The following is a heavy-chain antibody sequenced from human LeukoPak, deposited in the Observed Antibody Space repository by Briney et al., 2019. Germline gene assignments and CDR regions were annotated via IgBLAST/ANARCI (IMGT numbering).Heavy chain of an antibody. CDR3: ARGGGLDV. V-gene: IGHV3-7*03. D-gene: IGHD3-16*01. J-gene: IGHJ6*02. CDR1: GFTFSSYW. Sequence: GGSLRLSCAASGFTFSSYWMNWARQAPGKGLEWVASINHNGNVNYYVDSVKGRFTISRDNAKNSLYLQRSNLRAEDTAVYFCARGGGLDVWGQGATVTVSS. CDR2: INHNGNVN.